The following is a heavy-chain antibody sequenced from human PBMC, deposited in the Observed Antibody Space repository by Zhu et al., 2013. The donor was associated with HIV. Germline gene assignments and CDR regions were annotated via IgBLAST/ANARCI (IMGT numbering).Heavy chain of an antibody. D-gene: IGHD6-13*01. J-gene: IGHJ6*02. CDR1: GYTFTNFY. CDR3: ATSGSSSRPYYGMDV. Sequence: KKPGASVKVSCKASGYTFTNFYMHWVRQAPGQGLEWMGIINPGGGYTSYAQRFQGRVTITADKSTSTAYMELSSLRSEDTAVYYCATSGSSSRPYYGMDVWGQGTTVTGLL. CDR2: INPGGGYT. V-gene: IGHV1-46*01.